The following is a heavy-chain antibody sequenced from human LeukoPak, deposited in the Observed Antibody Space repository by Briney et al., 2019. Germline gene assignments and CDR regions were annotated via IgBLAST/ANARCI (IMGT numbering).Heavy chain of an antibody. CDR1: GYSFTSYW. D-gene: IGHD6-13*01. V-gene: IGHV5-51*01. J-gene: IGHJ4*02. CDR2: IYPGDSDT. Sequence: KVSCKASGYSFTSYWIGWVRQMPGKGLEWMGIIYPGDSDTRYSPSFQGQVTISADKSISTAYLQWSSLKASDTAMYYCARRGLERAAAGNFDYWGQGALVTVSS. CDR3: ARRGLERAAAGNFDY.